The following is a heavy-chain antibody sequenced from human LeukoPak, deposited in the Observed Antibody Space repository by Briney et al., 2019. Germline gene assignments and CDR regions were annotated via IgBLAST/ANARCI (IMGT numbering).Heavy chain of an antibody. CDR1: GFTFSSYW. D-gene: IGHD2-21*02. CDR3: AKAEIRLSKTANMDV. CDR2: ISGSGGST. V-gene: IGHV3-23*01. J-gene: IGHJ6*03. Sequence: WGSLRLSCAASGFTFSSYWMSWVRQAPGKGLEWVSAISGSGGSTYYADSVKGRFTISRDNSKNTLYLQMNSLRAEDTAVYYCAKAEIRLSKTANMDVWGKGTTVTISS.